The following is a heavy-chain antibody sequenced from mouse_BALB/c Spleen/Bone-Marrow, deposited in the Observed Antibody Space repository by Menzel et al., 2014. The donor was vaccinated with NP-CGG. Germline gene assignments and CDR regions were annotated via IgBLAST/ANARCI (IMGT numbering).Heavy chain of an antibody. CDR1: GYTFTDYA. D-gene: IGHD3-2*01. CDR3: ARRADSSGYVDAMDY. V-gene: IGHV1S137*01. Sequence: VQLQQSGAELVRPGVSVKISCKGSGYTFTDYAMHWVKQSHAESLEWIGVISTYYGDASYNQKFKGKATMTVDKSSSTAYMELARLTSEDSAIYYCARRADSSGYVDAMDYWGQGPSVTVPP. J-gene: IGHJ4*01. CDR2: ISTYYGDA.